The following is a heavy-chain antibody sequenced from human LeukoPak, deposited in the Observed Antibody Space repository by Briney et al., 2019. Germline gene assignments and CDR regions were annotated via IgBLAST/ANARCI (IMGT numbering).Heavy chain of an antibody. CDR2: IFYSGST. V-gene: IGHV4-31*03. CDR1: GGSISSAGYY. Sequence: SQTLSLTCTVSGGSISSAGYYWNWIRQHPGKGLEWIGYIFYSGSTFYNPSLKSRITISVDTSKNQFSLKLSSVTAADTAVYYCARHRSPGVGARNDAFDIWGQGTMVTVSS. CDR3: ARHRSPGVGARNDAFDI. J-gene: IGHJ3*02. D-gene: IGHD1-26*01.